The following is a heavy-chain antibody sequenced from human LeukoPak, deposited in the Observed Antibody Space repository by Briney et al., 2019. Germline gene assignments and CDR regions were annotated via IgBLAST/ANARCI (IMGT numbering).Heavy chain of an antibody. D-gene: IGHD6-13*01. CDR3: RRLAGLYSSSRSGSYFDS. V-gene: IGHV5-51*01. Sequence: GESLKISCKGSGYTFSSYWIGWVRQMPGKGLEWMGVIYPDDSDTRYSPSFQGQVTISADKSITTAYLQWSSLKASDSAMYYCRRLAGLYSSSRSGSYFDSWGQGTLVTVSS. CDR2: IYPDDSDT. J-gene: IGHJ4*02. CDR1: GYTFSSYW.